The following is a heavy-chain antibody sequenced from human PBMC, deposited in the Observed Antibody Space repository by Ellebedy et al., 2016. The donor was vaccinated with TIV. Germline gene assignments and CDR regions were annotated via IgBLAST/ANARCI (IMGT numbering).Heavy chain of an antibody. V-gene: IGHV3-66*01. CDR3: ARDPGGGGDYGDNWFDP. CDR1: GFIVSSCF. CDR2: IYTDGGT. Sequence: GESLKISCAASGFIVSSCFMSWVRQAPGKGLEWVSLIYTDGGTNYTDSVRDRFTISRDDSGNTLYLQMNGLRAEDTAVYYCARDPGGGGDYGDNWFDPWGQGTLVTVSS. J-gene: IGHJ5*02. D-gene: IGHD3-16*01.